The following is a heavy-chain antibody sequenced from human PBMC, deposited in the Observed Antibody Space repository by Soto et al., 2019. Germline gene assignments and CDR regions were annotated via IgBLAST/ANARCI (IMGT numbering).Heavy chain of an antibody. D-gene: IGHD2-15*01. CDR2: ISGSGGST. Sequence: VQLLESGGGLVQPGGSLRLSCAASGFTFSSYAMSWVHQAPGKGLEWVSAISGSGGSTYYADSVKGRFTITRDNSKNTLYLQMNSMRAEDTGVYYCAKDSPLRYWSGGSCYSADYYGMDVWGQGTTVTVAS. CDR1: GFTFSSYA. V-gene: IGHV3-23*01. CDR3: AKDSPLRYWSGGSCYSADYYGMDV. J-gene: IGHJ6*02.